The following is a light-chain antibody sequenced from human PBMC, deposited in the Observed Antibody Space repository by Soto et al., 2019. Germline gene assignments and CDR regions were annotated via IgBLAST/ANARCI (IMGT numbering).Light chain of an antibody. CDR3: QHYNSYSEA. Sequence: DIQMTQSPSSLSASVGDRVTITCRASQTISSWLAWYQQKPGKAPKLLIYKASTLKSGVPSRFSGSGSGTEFTLTISSLQPDDFATYYCQHYNSYSEAXGQGTK. J-gene: IGKJ1*01. CDR2: KAS. V-gene: IGKV1-5*03. CDR1: QTISSW.